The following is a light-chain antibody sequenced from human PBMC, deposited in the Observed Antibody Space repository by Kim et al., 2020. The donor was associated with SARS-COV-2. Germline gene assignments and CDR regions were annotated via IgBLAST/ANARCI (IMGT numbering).Light chain of an antibody. J-gene: IGLJ3*02. CDR1: KLGDKY. V-gene: IGLV3-1*01. CDR3: QAWDRTWV. Sequence: SYELTQPPSVSVSPGQTASITCSGDKLGDKYACWYQQKPGKSPVLVIYQDSKRPSGIPERFSGSNSGNTTTLTISGTQAMDEADYYCQAWDRTWVLGGGT. CDR2: QDS.